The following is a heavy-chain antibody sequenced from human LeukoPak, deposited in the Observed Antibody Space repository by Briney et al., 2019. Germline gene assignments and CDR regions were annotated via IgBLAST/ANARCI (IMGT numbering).Heavy chain of an antibody. D-gene: IGHD6-13*01. CDR3: ARVGTGYSNMFDY. CDR1: GFTFSSYA. CDR2: ISSSSSYI. V-gene: IGHV3-21*01. Sequence: GGSLRLSCAASGFTFSSYAMSWVRQAPEKGLEWVSSISSSSSYIYYADSVKGRFAISRDNAKNSLYLQMNSLRAEDTAVYYCARVGTGYSNMFDYWGQGTLVTVSS. J-gene: IGHJ4*02.